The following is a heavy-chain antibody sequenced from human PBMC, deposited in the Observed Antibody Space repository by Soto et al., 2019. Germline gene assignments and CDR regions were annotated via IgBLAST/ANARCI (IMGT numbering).Heavy chain of an antibody. V-gene: IGHV4-34*01. CDR3: ARHRYSYGVYYFDY. J-gene: IGHJ4*02. CDR1: GGSFSGYY. D-gene: IGHD5-18*01. CDR2: INHSGST. Sequence: SETLSLTCAVYGGSFSGYYWTWIRQPPGTGLEWIGEINHSGSTNYNPSLKSRVTISVDTSKNQFSLKLTSVTAADTAVYYCARHRYSYGVYYFDYWGQGTLVTVSS.